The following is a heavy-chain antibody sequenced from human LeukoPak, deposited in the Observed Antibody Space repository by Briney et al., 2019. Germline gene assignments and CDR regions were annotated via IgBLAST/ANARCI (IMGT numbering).Heavy chain of an antibody. D-gene: IGHD2-2*01. CDR1: GITFSSYS. J-gene: IGHJ4*02. CDR3: ARAPGDCSSTSCRRPFDY. CDR2: VSSSSSTI. V-gene: IGHV3-48*04. Sequence: PGGSLRLSCAASGITFSSYSMNWVRQAPGKGLEWVSYVSSSSSTIYHADSVKGRFTISRDNAKNSLYLQMNSLRAEDTAVYYCARAPGDCSSTSCRRPFDYWGQGTLVTVSS.